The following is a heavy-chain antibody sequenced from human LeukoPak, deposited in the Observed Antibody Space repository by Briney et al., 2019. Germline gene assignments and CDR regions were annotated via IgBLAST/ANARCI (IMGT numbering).Heavy chain of an antibody. CDR2: ISAYNGNT. CDR1: GYTFTSYG. D-gene: IGHD5-24*01. V-gene: IGHV1-18*01. CDR3: ARVTEMATGGFWFDP. Sequence: ASVKVSCKASGYTFTSYGISWVRQAPGQGLEWMGRISAYNGNTNYAQKLQGRVTMTTDTSTSTAYMELRSLRSDDTAVYYCARVTEMATGGFWFDPWGQGTLVTVSS. J-gene: IGHJ5*02.